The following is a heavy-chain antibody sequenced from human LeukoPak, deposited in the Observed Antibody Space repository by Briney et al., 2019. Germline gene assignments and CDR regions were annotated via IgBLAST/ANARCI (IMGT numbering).Heavy chain of an antibody. CDR1: GFTFSGSA. CDR2: IRSRANNYAT. V-gene: IGHV3-73*01. Sequence: GGSLRLSCAASGFTFSGSAMHWVRQASGKGLEWVGRIRSRANNYATAYAASVKGRFTVSRDDSKNTAYLQMNSLKTEDTAVYYCTRFYDFGLDYWGQGTLVTVSS. D-gene: IGHD3-3*01. CDR3: TRFYDFGLDY. J-gene: IGHJ4*02.